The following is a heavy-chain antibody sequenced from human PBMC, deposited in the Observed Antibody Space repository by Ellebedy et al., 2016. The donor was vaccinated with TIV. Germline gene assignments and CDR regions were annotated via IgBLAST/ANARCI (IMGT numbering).Heavy chain of an antibody. D-gene: IGHD4-17*01. CDR3: ARADRYGDPYIDY. V-gene: IGHV3-21*06. Sequence: GESLKISCAASGFTFRSYWMTWVRQAKGKGLEWVSSISSGSSYIYYSNSVKGRFSISRDNAENSLYLQMNSLRAEDTAVYYCARADRYGDPYIDYWGQGTLVTVSS. CDR1: GFTFRSYW. CDR2: ISSGSSYI. J-gene: IGHJ4*02.